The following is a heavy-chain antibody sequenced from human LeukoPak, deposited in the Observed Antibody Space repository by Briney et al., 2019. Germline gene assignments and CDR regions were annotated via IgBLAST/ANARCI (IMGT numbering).Heavy chain of an antibody. CDR3: AKVSIAARAAYDY. CDR2: ISGSGGST. J-gene: IGHJ4*02. V-gene: IGHV3-23*01. CDR1: GFTVSSNY. Sequence: GGSLRLSCAASGFTVSSNYMSWVRQAPGKGLEWVSAISGSGGSTYYADSVKGRFTISRDNSKNTLYLQMNSLRAEGTAVYYCAKVSIAARAAYDYWGQGTLVTVSS. D-gene: IGHD6-6*01.